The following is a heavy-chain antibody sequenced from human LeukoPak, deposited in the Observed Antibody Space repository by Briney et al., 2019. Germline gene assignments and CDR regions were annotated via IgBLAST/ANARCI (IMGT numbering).Heavy chain of an antibody. Sequence: ASVKVSCKASGYTFTGYYMHWVRQAPGQGLEWMGIINPSGGSTSYAQKFQGRVTMTRDTSTSTVYMELSSLRSEDTAVYYCARDSYLRYFDDYETRYYMDVWGKGTTVTISS. CDR2: INPSGGST. CDR1: GYTFTGYY. V-gene: IGHV1-46*01. J-gene: IGHJ6*03. D-gene: IGHD3-9*01. CDR3: ARDSYLRYFDDYETRYYMDV.